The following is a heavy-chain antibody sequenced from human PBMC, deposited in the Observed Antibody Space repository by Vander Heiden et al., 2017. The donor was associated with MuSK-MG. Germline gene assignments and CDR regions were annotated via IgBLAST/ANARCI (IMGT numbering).Heavy chain of an antibody. J-gene: IGHJ4*02. CDR2: INPNSGGK. CDR3: ARDADDSGDY. V-gene: IGHV1-2*02. CDR1: GYTVTGYY. Sequence: QVQLVESAAEAKKPGASVKVSCKASGYTVTGYYMHCVLPAPGQAVEWMGWINPNSGGKNYAQKVQGRVTMTRDTSTSTADMELSRLGSDDTAVYYCARDADDSGDYWGQGTLVTVSS. D-gene: IGHD1-26*01.